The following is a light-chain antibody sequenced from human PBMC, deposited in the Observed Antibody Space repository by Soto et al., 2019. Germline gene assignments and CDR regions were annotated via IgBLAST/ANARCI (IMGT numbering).Light chain of an antibody. V-gene: IGKV2-28*01. CDR1: RSLLHSDGKNY. CDR3: MQALQTPIT. Sequence: DIVMTQSPLSLPVTPGEPASISGRSSRSLLHSDGKNYLEWYVQKPGQSPRLLIYLGSNRASGVPDRFSGSGSGTDFTLKISRVEAEDVGVYYCMQALQTPITFGQGTRLEIK. CDR2: LGS. J-gene: IGKJ5*01.